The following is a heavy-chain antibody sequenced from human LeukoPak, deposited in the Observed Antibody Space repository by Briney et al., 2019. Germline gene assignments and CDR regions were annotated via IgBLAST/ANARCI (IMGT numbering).Heavy chain of an antibody. CDR3: AREGYSSSWRYYYYYGMDV. CDR1: GFTFSSYS. CDR2: ISSSSSYI. D-gene: IGHD6-13*01. V-gene: IGHV3-21*01. Sequence: PGGSLRLSCAASGFTFSSYSMNWVRQAPGKGLEWVSSISSSSSYIYHADSVKGRFTISRDNAKNSLYLQMNSLRAEDTAVYYCAREGYSSSWRYYYYYGMDVLGQGTTVTVSS. J-gene: IGHJ6*02.